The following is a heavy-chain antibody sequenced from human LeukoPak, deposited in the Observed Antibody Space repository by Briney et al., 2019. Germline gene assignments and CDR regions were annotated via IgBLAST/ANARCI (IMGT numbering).Heavy chain of an antibody. CDR1: GFTFTNAG. V-gene: IGHV3-30*01. D-gene: IGHD5-18*01. CDR2: ISHDGTNK. Sequence: GGSLRLSCAASGFTFTNAGIHWVRLAAGKGLEWVSFISHDGTNKYYSDSVDGRFIVSRLNSQNTVYLQMNDLRPEDTATYYCASEDVDTGDFWGQGTLDTVSS. J-gene: IGHJ4*02. CDR3: ASEDVDTGDF.